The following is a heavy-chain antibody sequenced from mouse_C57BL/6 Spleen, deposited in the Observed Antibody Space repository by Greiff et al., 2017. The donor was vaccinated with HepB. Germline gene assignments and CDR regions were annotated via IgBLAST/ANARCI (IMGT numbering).Heavy chain of an antibody. Sequence: VQLKESGPGMVKPSQSLSLTCTVTGYSITSGYDWHWIRHFPGNKLEWMGYISYSGSTNYNPSLKSRISITHDTSKNHFFLKLTSVTTEDTATYYCARGDWYFDVWGTGTTVTVSS. CDR1: GYSITSGYD. V-gene: IGHV3-1*01. CDR2: ISYSGST. J-gene: IGHJ1*03. CDR3: ARGDWYFDV.